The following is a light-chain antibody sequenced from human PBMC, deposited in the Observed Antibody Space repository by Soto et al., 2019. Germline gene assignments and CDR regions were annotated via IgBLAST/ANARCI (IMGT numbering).Light chain of an antibody. CDR3: QQYGSPQYT. V-gene: IGKV3-20*01. CDR2: GAS. Sequence: EIVLTQSPGTLSLSPGERATLSCRASQSVSSSYLAWYQQKPGQAPRLLIYGASSRATCIPDRFSGSGSGTDFTLTISRLEPADFAVYYCQQYGSPQYTFGQGTQLEIK. J-gene: IGKJ2*01. CDR1: QSVSSSY.